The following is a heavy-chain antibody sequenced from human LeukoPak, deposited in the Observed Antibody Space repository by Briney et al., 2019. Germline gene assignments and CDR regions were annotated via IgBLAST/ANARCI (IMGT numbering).Heavy chain of an antibody. J-gene: IGHJ3*02. Sequence: PSETLSLTCTVSGGSISSSSYYWGWIRQSPGKGLEWIGSIYYSGSTYYNPSLKSRVTISVDTSKNQFSLKLSSVTAADTAVYYCARGPIDAFDIWGQGTMVTVSS. V-gene: IGHV4-39*01. CDR1: GGSISSSSYY. CDR2: IYYSGST. CDR3: ARGPIDAFDI.